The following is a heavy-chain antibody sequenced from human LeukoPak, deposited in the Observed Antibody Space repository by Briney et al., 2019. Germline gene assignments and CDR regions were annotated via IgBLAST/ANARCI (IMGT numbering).Heavy chain of an antibody. CDR1: GFTFTDAW. CDR3: TTVKSAWIQSY. Sequence: KTGGSLRLSCAASGFTFTDAWMTWVRQVPGKGLEWVGRIKTTTDGGTTDYAAPVKGRFTISRDDSKNTLFLQMNSLRTEDTAVYYCTTVKSAWIQSYWGQGTLVTVSS. D-gene: IGHD5-18*01. J-gene: IGHJ4*02. V-gene: IGHV3-15*01. CDR2: IKTTTDGGTT.